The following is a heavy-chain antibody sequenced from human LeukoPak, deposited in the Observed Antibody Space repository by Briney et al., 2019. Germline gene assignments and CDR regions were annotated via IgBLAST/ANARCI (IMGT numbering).Heavy chain of an antibody. CDR1: GFNFTNYN. CDR2: IHSSSGSI. V-gene: IGHV3-21*01. J-gene: IGHJ3*02. Sequence: GGSLRLSCAASGFNFTNYNMNWVRQAPGKGLEWVSSIHSSSGSIYYADSLNGRFTISRDNAKNSLYLQMNSLRAEDTAVYYCARDLAWDAFDIWGQGTMVTVSS. CDR3: ARDLAWDAFDI.